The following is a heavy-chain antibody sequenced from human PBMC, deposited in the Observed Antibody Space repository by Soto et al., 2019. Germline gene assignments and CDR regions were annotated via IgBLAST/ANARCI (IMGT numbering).Heavy chain of an antibody. CDR2: IKQDGSEK. CDR1: GFTFSSYW. D-gene: IGHD3-3*01. CDR3: ARVRITIFGVVITDNWFDP. J-gene: IGHJ5*02. Sequence: GGSLRLSCAASGFTFSSYWMSWVRQAPGKGLEWVANIKQDGSEKYYVDSVKGRFTISRDNAKNSLYLQMNSLRAEDTAVYYCARVRITIFGVVITDNWFDPWGQGTLVTVSS. V-gene: IGHV3-7*05.